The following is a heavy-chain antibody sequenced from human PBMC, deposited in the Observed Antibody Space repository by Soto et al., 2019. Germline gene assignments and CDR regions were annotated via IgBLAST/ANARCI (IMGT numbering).Heavy chain of an antibody. V-gene: IGHV1-69*06. CDR1: GSRFSNYV. CDR2: IIPIFNST. J-gene: IGHJ4*02. D-gene: IGHD2-2*02. CDR3: ARQGRGKKAGYNGLVSLGY. Sequence: SVKVSCKVSGSRFSNYVNSWVRQAPGHGLEWLGRIIPIFNSTKYAQSFQGRVTITADKSTSTASLELSSLRSDDTAVYYCARQGRGKKAGYNGLVSLGYWGQGTLVTVSS.